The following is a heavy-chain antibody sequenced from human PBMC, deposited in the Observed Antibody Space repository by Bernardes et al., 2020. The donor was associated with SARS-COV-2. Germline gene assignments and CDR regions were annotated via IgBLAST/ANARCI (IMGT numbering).Heavy chain of an antibody. D-gene: IGHD6-19*01. CDR2: FDPEDGET. V-gene: IGHV1-24*01. CDR1: GYTLTELS. J-gene: IGHJ5*02. CDR3: ATSVAVKHEDWFDP. Sequence: ASVKVSCKVSGYTLTELSMHWVRQAPGKGLEWMGGFDPEDGETIYAQKFQGRVTMTEDTSTDTAYMELSSLRSEDMAVYYCATSVAVKHEDWFDPWGQGTLVTVSS.